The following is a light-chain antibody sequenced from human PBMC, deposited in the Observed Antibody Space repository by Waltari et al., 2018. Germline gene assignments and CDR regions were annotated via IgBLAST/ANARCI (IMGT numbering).Light chain of an antibody. CDR1: ESVGTD. V-gene: IGKV3D-15*01. J-gene: IGKJ2*01. CDR3: QQSRQWPRRT. CDR2: FGS. Sequence: EIVMTQSPVTMSVSPGEGVTLSCTVSESVGTDVAWYRHKPGQPPRLLIYFGSTRATGVPARISGSGSGTDFSLTISSLESEDFAFYYCQQSRQWPRRTFGQGTKLE.